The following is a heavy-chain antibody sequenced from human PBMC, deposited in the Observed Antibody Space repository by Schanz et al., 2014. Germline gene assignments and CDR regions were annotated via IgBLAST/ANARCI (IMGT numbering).Heavy chain of an antibody. D-gene: IGHD1-26*01. J-gene: IGHJ2*01. V-gene: IGHV3-30*03. CDR1: GFPFSSHG. CDR3: AREAKWGQWYFDL. Sequence: VQLEESGGGLVKPGGSLKLSCAASGFPFSSHGMHWVRQAPAKGLEWVAVVGDTGTTKFYADSVKGRLTVSRDNSENTVYLEFHSLRSEDTALYYCAREAKWGQWYFDLWGRGSLVTVSS. CDR2: VGDTGTTK.